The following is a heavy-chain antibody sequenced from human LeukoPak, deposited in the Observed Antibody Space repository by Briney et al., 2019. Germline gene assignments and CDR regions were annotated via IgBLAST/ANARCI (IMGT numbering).Heavy chain of an antibody. CDR1: GFTFSSYE. Sequence: PGGSLRLSCAASGFTFSSYEMNWVRQAPGKGLEWVSIIYSGGRTYYADSVKGRFTISRDNSKNTLYLQMSSLRAEDMAVYYCARRYGSGTYHMDVWGKGTTVTISS. D-gene: IGHD3-10*01. CDR3: ARRYGSGTYHMDV. J-gene: IGHJ6*03. V-gene: IGHV3-66*01. CDR2: IYSGGRT.